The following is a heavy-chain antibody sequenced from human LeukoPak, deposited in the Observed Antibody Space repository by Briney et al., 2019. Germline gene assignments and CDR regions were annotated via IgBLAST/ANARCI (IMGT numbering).Heavy chain of an antibody. V-gene: IGHV4-31*03. D-gene: IGHD3-10*01. CDR3: ARGASGEGY. CDR2: IYNSGTT. Sequence: PSGTLSLTCTVSGGSIRSGSHYWSWSRQHPGKGLEWIGYIYNSGTTHYNPSLKSRITMSVDTSKNQFSLKLSSVTAADTAVYYCARGASGEGYWGQGTLVTVSS. J-gene: IGHJ4*02. CDR1: GGSIRSGSHY.